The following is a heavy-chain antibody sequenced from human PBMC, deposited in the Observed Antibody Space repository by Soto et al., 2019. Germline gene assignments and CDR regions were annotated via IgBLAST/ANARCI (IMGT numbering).Heavy chain of an antibody. CDR3: ATSPDYPISYFDY. D-gene: IGHD4-17*01. V-gene: IGHV3-23*01. CDR2: ISGSGGST. Sequence: EVQLLESGGGLVQPGGSLRLSCAASGFTFSSYAMSWVRQAPGKGLEWVSAISGSGGSTYHADSVKGRFTISRDNSKNTLYLQMNSLRAEDTAVYYCATSPDYPISYFDYWGQGTLVTVSS. CDR1: GFTFSSYA. J-gene: IGHJ4*02.